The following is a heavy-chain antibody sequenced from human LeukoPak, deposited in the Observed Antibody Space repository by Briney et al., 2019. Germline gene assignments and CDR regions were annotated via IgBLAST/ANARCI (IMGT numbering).Heavy chain of an antibody. CDR1: GFTFSSYW. J-gene: IGHJ4*02. D-gene: IGHD1-1*01. CDR3: ARASNGAGDY. V-gene: IGHV3-74*01. Sequence: GGSLRLSCAASGFTFSSYWMPWVRQAPGKGLVWVSCINIDGSSTSYADSVKGRFTISRDNAKNTLYLHMNSLRAEDTAVYYCARASNGAGDYWGQGTLVTVSS. CDR2: INIDGSST.